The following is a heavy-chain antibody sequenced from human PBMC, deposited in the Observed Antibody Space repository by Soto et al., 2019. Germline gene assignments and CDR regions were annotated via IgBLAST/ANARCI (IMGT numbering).Heavy chain of an antibody. V-gene: IGHV4-39*01. J-gene: IGHJ4*02. Sequence: QLQLQESGPGLVKPSETLSLTCTVSGGSISSSSYYWGWIRQPPGKVLEWIGSTYYSGSTYYNPSPKSRVTISVDTSKNQCSLRLSSVTAADTAVYYCAMLVYDSSGYRPGWGQGTLVTVSS. CDR2: TYYSGST. CDR1: GGSISSSSYY. D-gene: IGHD3-22*01. CDR3: AMLVYDSSGYRPG.